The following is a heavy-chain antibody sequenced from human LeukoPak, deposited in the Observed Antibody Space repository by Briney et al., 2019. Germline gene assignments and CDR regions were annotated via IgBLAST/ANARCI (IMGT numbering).Heavy chain of an antibody. CDR2: ISSSSSYI. J-gene: IGHJ3*02. CDR3: ARAMIVGNRAFDI. V-gene: IGHV3-21*01. CDR1: GFTFSSYS. D-gene: IGHD3-22*01. Sequence: GGSLRLSCAASGFTFSSYSMNWVRQAPGKGLEWFSSISSSSSYIYYADSVKGRFTISRDNAKNSLYLQMNSLRAEDTAVYYCARAMIVGNRAFDIWGQGTMVTVSS.